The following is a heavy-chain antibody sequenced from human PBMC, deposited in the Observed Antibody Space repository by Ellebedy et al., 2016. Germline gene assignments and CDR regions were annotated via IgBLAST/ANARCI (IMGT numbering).Heavy chain of an antibody. CDR1: GFTFSNYA. CDR3: AKAPPVDGSGHDNNYYFHY. J-gene: IGHJ4*02. D-gene: IGHD5-12*01. V-gene: IGHV3-30-3*01. Sequence: GESLKISXAASGFTFSNYAMHWVRQAAGKGLEWLTVIAYSGTHTYYADSVKGRFTVSRDDSKNTVHLQMNSLRPEDTAVYYCAKAPPVDGSGHDNNYYFHYWGQGTLVTVSS. CDR2: IAYSGTHT.